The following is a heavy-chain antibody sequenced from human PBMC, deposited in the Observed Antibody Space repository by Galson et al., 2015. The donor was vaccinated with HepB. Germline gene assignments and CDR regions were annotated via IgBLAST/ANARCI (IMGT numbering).Heavy chain of an antibody. CDR1: GYTFIPNP. Sequence: SVKVSCKASGYTFIPNPIHWMRQAPGQRLEWMGWIYAGNGNTRYSQKFQDRVTITRDTSASTVYMELSSLRSEDTAVYYCARDYSYGMDVWGQGTTVTVSS. CDR2: IYAGNGNT. J-gene: IGHJ6*02. V-gene: IGHV1-3*01. CDR3: ARDYSYGMDV.